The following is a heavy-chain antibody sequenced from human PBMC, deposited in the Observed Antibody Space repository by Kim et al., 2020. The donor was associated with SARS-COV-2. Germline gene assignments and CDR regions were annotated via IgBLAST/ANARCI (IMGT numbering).Heavy chain of an antibody. CDR2: ISWNSGSI. J-gene: IGHJ6*02. Sequence: GGSLRLSCAASGFTFDDYAMHWVRQAPGKGLEWVSGISWNSGSIGYADSVKGRFTISRDNAKNSLYLQMNSLRAEDTALYYCAKDSGSGWYRTLMDVWG. CDR3: AKDSGSGWYRTLMDV. V-gene: IGHV3-9*01. CDR1: GFTFDDYA. D-gene: IGHD6-19*01.